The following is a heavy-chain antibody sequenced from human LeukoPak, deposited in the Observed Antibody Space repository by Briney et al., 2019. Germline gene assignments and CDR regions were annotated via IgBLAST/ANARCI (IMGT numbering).Heavy chain of an antibody. D-gene: IGHD3-9*01. CDR3: ARGAPPLRYFDWLHQRPKRRDVEFDP. Sequence: GGSLRLSCAASGFTFDDYAMHWVRQAPGKGLEWVSGISWNSGSIGYADSVKGRFTISRDNAKNSLYLQMNSLRAEATALYYCARGAPPLRYFDWLHQRPKRRDVEFDPWGQGTLVTVSS. CDR2: ISWNSGSI. V-gene: IGHV3-9*01. J-gene: IGHJ5*02. CDR1: GFTFDDYA.